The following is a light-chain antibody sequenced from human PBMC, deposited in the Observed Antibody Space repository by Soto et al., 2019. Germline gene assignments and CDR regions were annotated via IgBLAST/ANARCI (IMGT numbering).Light chain of an antibody. CDR2: DAS. CDR3: QQRSNWPPDYT. CDR1: QSVSSY. Sequence: EIVLTQSPATLSLSPGERATLSCRASQSVSSYLAWYQQKPGQAPRLLIYDASNMATGIPARFSGSGSGTDFDLTISSLEPEDFAVYYCQQRSNWPPDYTFGQGTKLDIK. J-gene: IGKJ2*01. V-gene: IGKV3-11*01.